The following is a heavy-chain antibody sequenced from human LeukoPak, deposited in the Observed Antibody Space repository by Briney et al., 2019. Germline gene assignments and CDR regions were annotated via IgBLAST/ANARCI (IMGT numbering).Heavy chain of an antibody. CDR2: IWYDGSNK. Sequence: GRSLRLSCAASGFTFSSYGMHWVRQAPGKGLEWVAVIWYDGSNKYYADSVKGRFTTSRDNSKNTLYLQMNSLRAEDTAVYYCARDPDSGSYSYFDYWGQGTLVTVSS. J-gene: IGHJ4*02. CDR3: ARDPDSGSYSYFDY. D-gene: IGHD1-26*01. CDR1: GFTFSSYG. V-gene: IGHV3-33*01.